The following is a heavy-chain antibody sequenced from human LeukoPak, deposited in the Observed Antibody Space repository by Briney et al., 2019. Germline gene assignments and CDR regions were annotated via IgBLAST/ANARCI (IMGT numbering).Heavy chain of an antibody. V-gene: IGHV4-59*01. Sequence: KPSETLSLTCTVSGGSISSYYWSWIRQPPGKGLEWNGYIYYSGSTNYNPSLKSRVTISVDTSKNQFSLKLSSVTAADTAVYYCARGPTVPIAVAGNFDYWGQGTLVTVSS. CDR1: GGSISSYY. J-gene: IGHJ4*02. D-gene: IGHD6-19*01. CDR3: ARGPTVPIAVAGNFDY. CDR2: IYYSGST.